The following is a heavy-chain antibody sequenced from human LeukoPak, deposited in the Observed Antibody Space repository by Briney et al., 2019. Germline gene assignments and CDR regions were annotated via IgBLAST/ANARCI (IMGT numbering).Heavy chain of an antibody. V-gene: IGHV3-30*18. CDR3: AKPPYDSSGYYQSTFDY. Sequence: GRSLRLSCAVSGFSLSSYGMHWVRQAPGKGLEWVAVISYDGSNEYYADSVKGRFTISRDNSKNTLYLQMNSLRAEDTAVYYCAKPPYDSSGYYQSTFDYWGQGTLVTVSS. CDR1: GFSLSSYG. J-gene: IGHJ4*02. D-gene: IGHD3-22*01. CDR2: ISYDGSNE.